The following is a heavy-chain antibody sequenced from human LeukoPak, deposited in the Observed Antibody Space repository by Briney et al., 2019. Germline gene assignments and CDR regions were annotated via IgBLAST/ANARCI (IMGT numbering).Heavy chain of an antibody. CDR3: AHTYYDYVWGSLNWFDP. J-gene: IGHJ5*02. CDR2: IYWDDDK. CDR1: GGYISSSNYY. V-gene: IGHV2-5*02. D-gene: IGHD3-16*01. Sequence: PLSLTCTVSGGYISSSNYYWVWIRQPPGKALEWLALIYWDDDKRYSPSLKSRLTITKDTSKNQVVLTMTNMDPVDTATYYCAHTYYDYVWGSLNWFDPWGQGTLVTVSS.